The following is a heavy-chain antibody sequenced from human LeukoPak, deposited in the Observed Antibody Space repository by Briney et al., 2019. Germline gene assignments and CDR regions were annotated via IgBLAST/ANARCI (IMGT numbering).Heavy chain of an antibody. J-gene: IGHJ4*02. CDR1: GFTFDDYA. V-gene: IGHV3-9*03. D-gene: IGHD2-2*01. CDR3: AKGYCSSTSCHTFDY. CDR2: ISWNSGSI. Sequence: GGSLRLSCAASGFTFDDYAMHWVRQAPGKGLEWVSGISWNSGSIGYADSVKGRFTISRDDAKNSLYLQMNSLRAEDMALYYCAKGYCSSTSCHTFDYWGQGTLVTVSS.